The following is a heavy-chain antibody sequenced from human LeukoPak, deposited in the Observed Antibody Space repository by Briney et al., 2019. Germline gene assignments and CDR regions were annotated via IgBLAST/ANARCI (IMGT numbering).Heavy chain of an antibody. J-gene: IGHJ4*02. Sequence: PGGSLRLSCATSGFTFSSYAMSWVRQAPGKGLEWVANIKQDGSEKYYVDSVKGRFTISRDNAKNSLYLQMNSLRAEDMAVYYCARRLRRNYFDYWGQGTLVTVSS. CDR3: ARRLRRNYFDY. CDR2: IKQDGSEK. D-gene: IGHD2-21*02. CDR1: GFTFSSYA. V-gene: IGHV3-7*01.